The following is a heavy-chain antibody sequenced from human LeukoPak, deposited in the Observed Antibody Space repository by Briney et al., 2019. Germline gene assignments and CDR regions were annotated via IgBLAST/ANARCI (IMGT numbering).Heavy chain of an antibody. J-gene: IGHJ5*02. D-gene: IGHD6-6*01. Sequence: GGSLRLSCAASGSTFSDYYMSWLRQAPGKGLEWVSYISSSGSTIYYADSVKGRFTISRDNAKNSLYLQMNSLRAEDTAVYYCASVDIAARPFDPWGQGTLVTVSS. CDR2: ISSSGSTI. CDR1: GSTFSDYY. CDR3: ASVDIAARPFDP. V-gene: IGHV3-11*04.